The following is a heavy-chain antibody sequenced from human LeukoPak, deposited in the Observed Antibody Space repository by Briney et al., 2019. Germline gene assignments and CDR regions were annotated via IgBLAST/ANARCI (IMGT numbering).Heavy chain of an antibody. CDR3: ARGEAAMVGYFDY. Sequence: PSETLSLTCTVSGGSISSYYWRWIRQPPGKGLEWIGYIYYSGSTNYNPSLKSRVTISVDTSKNQFSLKLSSVTAADTAVYYCARGEAAMVGYFDYWGQGTLVTVSS. CDR2: IYYSGST. J-gene: IGHJ4*02. D-gene: IGHD5-18*01. V-gene: IGHV4-59*01. CDR1: GGSISSYY.